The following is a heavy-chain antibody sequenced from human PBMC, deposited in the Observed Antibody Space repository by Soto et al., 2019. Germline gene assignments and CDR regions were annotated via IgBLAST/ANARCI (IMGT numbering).Heavy chain of an antibody. CDR3: ARDLGSHKTPPARNWFDP. V-gene: IGHV4-31*03. D-gene: IGHD2-15*01. CDR2: IYYSGST. CDR1: GGSISSGGYY. J-gene: IGHJ5*02. Sequence: QVQLQESGPGLVKPSQTLSLTCTVSGGSISSGGYYWSWIRQHPGKGLEWIGYIYYSGSTYYNPSLKSRVTIAVDTSKNQFSLKLSSVTAADTAVYYCARDLGSHKTPPARNWFDPWGQGTLVTVSS.